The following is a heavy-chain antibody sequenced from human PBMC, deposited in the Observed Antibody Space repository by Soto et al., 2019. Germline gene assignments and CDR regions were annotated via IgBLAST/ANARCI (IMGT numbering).Heavy chain of an antibody. CDR3: AREDYYDSSGYYLRYNWLDP. CDR1: GGTFSSYA. Sequence: SVKVSCKASGGTFSSYAISWVLQAPGQGLEWMGGIIPIFGTANYAQKFQGRVTITADESTSTAYMELSSLRSEDTAVYYCAREDYYDSSGYYLRYNWLDPWGQGTLVTLSS. D-gene: IGHD3-22*01. CDR2: IIPIFGTA. V-gene: IGHV1-69*13. J-gene: IGHJ5*02.